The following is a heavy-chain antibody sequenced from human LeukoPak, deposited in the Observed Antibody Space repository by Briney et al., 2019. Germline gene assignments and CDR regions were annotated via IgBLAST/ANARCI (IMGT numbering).Heavy chain of an antibody. J-gene: IGHJ4*02. D-gene: IGHD2-2*02. Sequence: TLSLTCTVSGGSISSGGYYWSWIRQHPGKGLEWIGYIYYSGSTYYNPSLKSRVTISVDTSKNQFSLKLSSVTAADTAVYYCARGASGIGYCSSTSCYTVDYWGQGTLVTVSS. CDR1: GGSISSGGYY. CDR3: ARGASGIGYCSSTSCYTVDY. CDR2: IYYSGST. V-gene: IGHV4-31*03.